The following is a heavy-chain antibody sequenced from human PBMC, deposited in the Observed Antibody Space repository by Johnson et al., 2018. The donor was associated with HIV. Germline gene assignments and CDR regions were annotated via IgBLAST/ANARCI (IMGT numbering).Heavy chain of an antibody. CDR1: GFTFDDYG. V-gene: IGHV3-20*04. D-gene: IGHD1-26*01. J-gene: IGHJ3*02. CDR3: ARLEELLRAFDI. CDR2: INWRGGST. Sequence: EVQLVESGGGVVRPGGSLRLSCAASGFTFDDYGMSWVRQAPGKGLEWVCGINWRGGSTYYADSVKGRFTISRDNSKNTLYLQMNSLRAEDTAVYYCARLEELLRAFDIWGQGTMVTVSS.